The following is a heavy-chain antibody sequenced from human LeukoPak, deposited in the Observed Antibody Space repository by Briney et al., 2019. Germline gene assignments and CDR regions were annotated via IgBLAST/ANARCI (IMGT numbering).Heavy chain of an antibody. CDR2: IYTSGST. J-gene: IGHJ5*02. CDR1: GGSTSSGSYY. CDR3: ARDGLNCSGGSCYSNWFDP. D-gene: IGHD2-15*01. V-gene: IGHV4-61*02. Sequence: SETLSLTCTVSGGSTSSGSYYWSWIRQPAGKGLEWIGRIYTSGSTNYNPSLKSRVTISVDTSKDQFSLKLSSVTAADTAVYYCARDGLNCSGGSCYSNWFDPWGQGTLVTVSS.